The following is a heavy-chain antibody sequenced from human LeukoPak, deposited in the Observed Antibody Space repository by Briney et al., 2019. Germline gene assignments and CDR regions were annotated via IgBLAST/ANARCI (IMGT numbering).Heavy chain of an antibody. V-gene: IGHV3-21*01. CDR3: ARDLGQWLVPRCAFDI. CDR2: ISSSSSYI. J-gene: IGHJ3*02. CDR1: GFTFSSYS. D-gene: IGHD6-19*01. Sequence: PGRSLRLSCAASGFTFSSYSMNWVRQAPGKGLEWVSSISSSSSYIYYADSVKGRFTISRDNAKNSLYLQMNSLRAEDTAVYYCARDLGQWLVPRCAFDIWGQGTMVTVSS.